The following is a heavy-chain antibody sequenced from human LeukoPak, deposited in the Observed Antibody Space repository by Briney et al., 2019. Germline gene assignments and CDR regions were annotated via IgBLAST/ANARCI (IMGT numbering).Heavy chain of an antibody. CDR2: IYYSGST. J-gene: IGHJ4*02. D-gene: IGHD3-9*01. CDR1: GGSISSYY. V-gene: IGHV4-59*08. CDR3: ARGVYDILTGYYLHFDY. Sequence: SETLSLTCTVSGGSISSYYWSWIRQPPGKGLEWIGYIYYSGSTNYNPSLKSRVTISVDTSKNQFSLKLSSVTAADTAVYYCARGVYDILTGYYLHFDYWGQGALVTVSS.